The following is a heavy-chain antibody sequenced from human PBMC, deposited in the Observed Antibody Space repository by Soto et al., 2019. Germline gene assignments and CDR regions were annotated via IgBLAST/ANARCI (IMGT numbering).Heavy chain of an antibody. CDR2: VYYTGST. Sequence: QVQLRESGPGLVKPSQTLSLTCNVSGGSINSADYYWSWIRQSPGEGLEWIGDVYYTGSTNYNPSLESRVTISVDTSKNQFSLKVNSVTAAHTAVYYCARELTVTSLFDYWGQGILVTVSS. CDR1: GGSINSADYY. CDR3: ARELTVTSLFDY. J-gene: IGHJ4*02. V-gene: IGHV4-30-4*01. D-gene: IGHD7-27*01.